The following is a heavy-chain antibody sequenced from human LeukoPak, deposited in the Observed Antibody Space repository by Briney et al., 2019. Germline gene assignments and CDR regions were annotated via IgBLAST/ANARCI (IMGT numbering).Heavy chain of an antibody. CDR2: ISSSSSYI. J-gene: IGHJ4*02. D-gene: IGHD3-22*01. CDR1: GFTFSSYS. Sequence: PGGSLRLSCAASGFTFSSYSMNWVRQAPGKGLEWVSSISSSSSYIYYADSVKCRFTISRDNAKNSLYLQMNSLRAEDTAVYYCARDPSSGYSNTHPDYWGQGTLVTVSS. V-gene: IGHV3-21*01. CDR3: ARDPSSGYSNTHPDY.